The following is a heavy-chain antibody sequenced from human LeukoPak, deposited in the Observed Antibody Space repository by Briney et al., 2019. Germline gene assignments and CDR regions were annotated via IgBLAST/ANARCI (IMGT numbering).Heavy chain of an antibody. D-gene: IGHD6-19*01. V-gene: IGHV4-34*01. CDR3: ARHGRSGWYHGPADY. CDR1: GGSFSGYY. Sequence: SETLSLTCAVYGGSFSGYYWSWIRQPPGKGLEWIGEINHSGSTNYNPSLKSRVTISVDTSKNQFSLKLSSVTAADTAVYYCARHGRSGWYHGPADYWGQGTLVTVSS. CDR2: INHSGST. J-gene: IGHJ4*02.